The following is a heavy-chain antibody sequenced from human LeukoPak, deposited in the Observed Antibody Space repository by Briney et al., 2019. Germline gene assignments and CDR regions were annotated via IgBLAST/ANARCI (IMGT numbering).Heavy chain of an antibody. J-gene: IGHJ6*03. CDR2: ISYDGSNK. V-gene: IGHV3-30-3*01. CDR1: GFTFSSYA. CDR3: AKDYYMDV. Sequence: GRSLRLSCAASGFTFSSYAMHWVRQAPGKGLEWVAVISYDGSNKYYADSVKGRFTISRDNSKNTLYLQMNSLRAEDTAVYYCAKDYYMDVWGKGTTVTVSS.